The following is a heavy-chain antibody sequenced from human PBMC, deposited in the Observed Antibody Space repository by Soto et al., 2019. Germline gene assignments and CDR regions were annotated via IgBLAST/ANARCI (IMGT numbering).Heavy chain of an antibody. CDR3: ARVERGTATTVVDAFDI. V-gene: IGHV4-34*01. D-gene: IGHD1-1*01. CDR1: GGSVNSGNYY. CDR2: MSHSGGT. Sequence: VQLQQWGAGLLKPSETLSLTCAVFGGSVNSGNYYWSWIRQPPGKGLEWIGEMSHSGGTHFNPSHKSRVTIAVDTSKDQFSLKMSSVTAADTALYYCARVERGTATTVVDAFDIWGPGTMVTVS. J-gene: IGHJ3*02.